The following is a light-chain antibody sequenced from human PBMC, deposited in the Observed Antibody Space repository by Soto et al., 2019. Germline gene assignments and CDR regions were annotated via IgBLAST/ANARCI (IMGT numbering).Light chain of an antibody. CDR3: QQANSFPIT. V-gene: IGKV3-20*01. Sequence: EIMLTQSPGTLALYPGEVATLSCRASQSVSSSYLAWYQQKPGQAPRLLIYGASTRATGIPARFSGSGSGTEFTLTISCRQPDDFATYYCQQANSFPITFAQGTRLEIK. J-gene: IGKJ5*01. CDR2: GAS. CDR1: QSVSSSY.